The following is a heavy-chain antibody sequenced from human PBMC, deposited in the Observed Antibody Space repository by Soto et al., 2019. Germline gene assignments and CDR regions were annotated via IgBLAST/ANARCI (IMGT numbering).Heavy chain of an antibody. Sequence: PGESLKISCKGSGYSFTTFWIGWVRQMPGKGLEWMGIIFPADSDTRYSPSFQGQVTISADKSISTAYLQWASLKASDTAMYYCASLLPPYSSSLGFWGQGTLVTVSS. CDR2: IFPADSDT. D-gene: IGHD6-13*01. J-gene: IGHJ4*02. CDR1: GYSFTTFW. CDR3: ASLLPPYSSSLGF. V-gene: IGHV5-51*01.